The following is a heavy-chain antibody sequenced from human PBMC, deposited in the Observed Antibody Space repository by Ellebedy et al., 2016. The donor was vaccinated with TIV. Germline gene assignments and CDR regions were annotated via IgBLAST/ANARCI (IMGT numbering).Heavy chain of an antibody. J-gene: IGHJ6*02. CDR1: GFTVSSNY. V-gene: IGHV3-66*01. CDR2: IYSGGST. Sequence: GESLKISCAASGFTVSSNYMSWVRQAPGKGLEWVSVIYSGGSTYYADSVKGRFTISRDNSKNTLYLQMNSLRAEDTAVYYCARDHRSKLRFLQHHYGMDVWGQGTTVTVSS. CDR3: ARDHRSKLRFLQHHYGMDV. D-gene: IGHD3-3*01.